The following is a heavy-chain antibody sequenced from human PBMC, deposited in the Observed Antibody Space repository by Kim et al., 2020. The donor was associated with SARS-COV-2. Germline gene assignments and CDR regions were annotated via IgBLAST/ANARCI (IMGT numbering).Heavy chain of an antibody. J-gene: IGHJ4*02. D-gene: IGHD2-15*01. CDR2: INTNTGNP. CDR3: ARSLSGQHHLREAKY. Sequence: ASVKVSCKASGYTFTSYAMNWVRQAPGQGLEWMGWINTNTGNPTYAQGFTGRFVFSLDTSVSTAYLQISSLKAEDTAVYYCARSLSGQHHLREAKYWGQGTLVTVSS. CDR1: GYTFTSYA. V-gene: IGHV7-4-1*02.